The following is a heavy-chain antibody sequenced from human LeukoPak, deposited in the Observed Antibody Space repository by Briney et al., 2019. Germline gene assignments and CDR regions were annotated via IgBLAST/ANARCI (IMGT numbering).Heavy chain of an antibody. J-gene: IGHJ4*02. Sequence: PGGSLRLSCAVSGFTVSSSYMSCVRQAPEGKGLEWVSVIYSDGSTYYPDSVKGRFTISRDNSKNMLYLQMNSLRAEDTGLYYCTRETGATDSWGQGALVTVSS. CDR1: GFTVSSSY. V-gene: IGHV3-66*01. CDR3: TRETGATDS. CDR2: IYSDGST. D-gene: IGHD1-26*01.